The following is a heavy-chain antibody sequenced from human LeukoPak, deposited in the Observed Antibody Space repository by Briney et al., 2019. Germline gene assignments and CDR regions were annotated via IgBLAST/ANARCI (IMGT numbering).Heavy chain of an antibody. Sequence: PGRSLRLSCAASGFTFSSYAMHWVRQAPGKGLEWVAVISYDGSNKYYADSVKGRFTISRDNSKNTLYLQMNSLRAEDTAVYYCARDRRGEQQLVPYFDYWGQGTLVTVSS. V-gene: IGHV3-30*01. J-gene: IGHJ4*02. CDR2: ISYDGSNK. CDR3: ARDRRGEQQLVPYFDY. D-gene: IGHD6-13*01. CDR1: GFTFSSYA.